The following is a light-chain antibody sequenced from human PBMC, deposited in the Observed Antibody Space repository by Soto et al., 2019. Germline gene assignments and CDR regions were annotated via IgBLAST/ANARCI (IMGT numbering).Light chain of an antibody. CDR1: QSVRSK. V-gene: IGKV3-15*01. Sequence: EIVMAQSPPSLSASPGERATLSCRASQSVRSKFAWYQQKPGQAPRLLIYDESSRATGIPARFSGSGSGTEFTLTISSLQSEDFAVYYCQQYNNWRPITFGQGTRLEIK. CDR3: QQYNNWRPIT. J-gene: IGKJ5*01. CDR2: DES.